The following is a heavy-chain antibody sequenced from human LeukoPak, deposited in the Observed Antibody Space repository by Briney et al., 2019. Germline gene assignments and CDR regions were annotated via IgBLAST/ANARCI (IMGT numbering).Heavy chain of an antibody. CDR1: GGSISSSHW. Sequence: SGTLSLTCAVSGGSISSSHWWSWGRQPPGKGLEWIGEIYHSGSTNYNPSLKSRVTISVDKSKNQFSLKLSSVTAADTAVYYCARDQAIVATYFDPWGQGALVAVSS. V-gene: IGHV4-4*02. CDR2: IYHSGST. D-gene: IGHD5-12*01. CDR3: ARDQAIVATYFDP. J-gene: IGHJ4*02.